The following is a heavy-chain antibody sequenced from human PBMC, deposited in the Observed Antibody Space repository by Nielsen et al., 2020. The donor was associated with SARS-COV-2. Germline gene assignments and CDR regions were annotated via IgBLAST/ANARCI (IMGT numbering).Heavy chain of an antibody. J-gene: IGHJ4*02. CDR1: GFTFGEKV. V-gene: IGHV3-7*01. Sequence: GESLKISCAACGFTFGEKVMQWFRQASGKGLEWVANIKQDGSEKYYGDSVKGRFTISRDNAKNSLYLHMNSLRVEDTAVYYCVRDSSIVIWSGYPVDWGQGTLVTVSS. D-gene: IGHD3-3*01. CDR2: IKQDGSEK. CDR3: VRDSSIVIWSGYPVD.